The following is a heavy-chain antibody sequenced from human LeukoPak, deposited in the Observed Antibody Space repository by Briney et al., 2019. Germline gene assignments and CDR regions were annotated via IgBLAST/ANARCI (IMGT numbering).Heavy chain of an antibody. V-gene: IGHV1-69*06. Sequence: SVKVSCKASGGTFSSYAISWVRQAPGQGLEWMGGIIPIFGTANYAQKFQGRVTITADKSTSTAYMELSSLRSEDTAVFYCARGLRFLEWWDAFDIWGQGTMVTVSS. D-gene: IGHD3-3*01. CDR1: GGTFSSYA. J-gene: IGHJ3*02. CDR2: IIPIFGTA. CDR3: ARGLRFLEWWDAFDI.